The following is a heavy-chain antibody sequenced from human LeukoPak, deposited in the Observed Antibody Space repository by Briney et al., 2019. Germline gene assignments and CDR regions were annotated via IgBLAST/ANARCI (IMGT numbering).Heavy chain of an antibody. CDR2: ISYDGSNK. V-gene: IGHV3-30-3*01. D-gene: IGHD2-15*01. CDR1: GFTFSSYA. Sequence: GGFLRLSCAASGFTFSSYAMHWVRQAPGKGLEWVAVISYDGSNKYYADSVKGRFTISRDNSKNTLYLQMNSLRAEDTAVYYCASTGGLYCSGGSCSKLGAYYYGMDVWGQGTTVTVSS. CDR3: ASTGGLYCSGGSCSKLGAYYYGMDV. J-gene: IGHJ6*02.